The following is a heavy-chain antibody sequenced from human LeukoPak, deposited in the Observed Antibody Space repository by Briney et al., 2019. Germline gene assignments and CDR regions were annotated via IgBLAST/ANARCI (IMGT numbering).Heavy chain of an antibody. CDR3: PRWGGGRDGYKFHFDY. J-gene: IGHJ4*02. Sequence: PSETLSLTCTVSGGSISSGSYYWSWIRQPAGKGLEWIGRIYTSGSTNYNPSLKSRFTISLDTSKNQFSLKLTAVTAADTAVYYCPRWGGGRDGYKFHFDYWGQGTLVTVSS. D-gene: IGHD5-24*01. CDR2: IYTSGST. CDR1: GGSISSGSYY. V-gene: IGHV4-61*02.